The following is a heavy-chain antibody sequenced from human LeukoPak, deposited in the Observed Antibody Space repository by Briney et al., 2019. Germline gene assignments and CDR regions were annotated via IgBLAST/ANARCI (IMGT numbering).Heavy chain of an antibody. D-gene: IGHD5-12*01. CDR3: ARDTENSAYGWGAFDI. CDR1: GFTVSSNN. Sequence: SGGSLRLPCAASGFTVSSNNMNWVRQAPGKGLEWVSVIYSGGNTYYADSVKDRFTISRDNSKNTLYLQMSGLRTEDTAVYYCARDTENSAYGWGAFDIWGQGTMVTVSS. CDR2: IYSGGNT. J-gene: IGHJ3*02. V-gene: IGHV3-66*01.